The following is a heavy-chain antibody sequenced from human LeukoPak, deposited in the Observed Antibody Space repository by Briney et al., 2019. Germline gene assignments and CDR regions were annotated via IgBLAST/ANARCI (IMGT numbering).Heavy chain of an antibody. Sequence: PGGSLRLSCAASGFTLSTYWMHWVRQGPGKGLVWVARINSDGSSTSYAESVKGRFTISRGNAKNTLYLQMNNLRAEDTAVYYCARRYNDSSGYKGALDIWGQGTMATVSS. V-gene: IGHV3-74*01. D-gene: IGHD3-22*01. CDR2: INSDGSST. J-gene: IGHJ3*02. CDR3: ARRYNDSSGYKGALDI. CDR1: GFTLSTYW.